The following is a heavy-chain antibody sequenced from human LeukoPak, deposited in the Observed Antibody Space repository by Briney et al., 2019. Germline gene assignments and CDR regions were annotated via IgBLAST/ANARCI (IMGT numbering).Heavy chain of an antibody. V-gene: IGHV3-23*01. J-gene: IGHJ6*02. D-gene: IGHD6-19*01. CDR3: AKARLAVADYYYGMDV. CDR2: ISGSGGST. CDR1: GFTFSSYA. Sequence: GGSLRLSCAASGFTFSSYAMSWVRQAPGKGLEWVSAISGSGGSTYYADSVKGRFTISRDNSRNTLYLQMNSLRAEDTAVYYCAKARLAVADYYYGMDVWGQGTTVTVSS.